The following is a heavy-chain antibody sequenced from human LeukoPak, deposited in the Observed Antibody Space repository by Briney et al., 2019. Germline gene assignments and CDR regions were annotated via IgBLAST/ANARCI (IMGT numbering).Heavy chain of an antibody. J-gene: IGHJ5*02. CDR2: MSPSGST. V-gene: IGHV4-4*07. CDR3: AGAVGWFDP. Sequence: SETLSLTCTVSDASINSHYWSWVRQPAGKGLEWIGRMSPSGSTNYNPSLKSRVTMSLDTSMNQFSLKLSSVTAADTAVYYCAGAVGWFDPWGQGTLVTVSS. CDR1: DASINSHY.